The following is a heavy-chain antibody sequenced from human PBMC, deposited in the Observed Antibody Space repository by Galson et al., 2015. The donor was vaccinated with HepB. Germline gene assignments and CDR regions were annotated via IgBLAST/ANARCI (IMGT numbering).Heavy chain of an antibody. J-gene: IGHJ4*02. Sequence: SLRLSCAASGFTFSSYGMHWVRQAPGKGLEWVAVIWYDGSNKYYADSVKGRFTISRDNSKNTLYLQMNSLRAEDTAVYYCARDHCGGDCYLLDYWGQGTLVTVSS. CDR1: GFTFSSYG. CDR2: IWYDGSNK. D-gene: IGHD2-21*02. CDR3: ARDHCGGDCYLLDY. V-gene: IGHV3-33*01.